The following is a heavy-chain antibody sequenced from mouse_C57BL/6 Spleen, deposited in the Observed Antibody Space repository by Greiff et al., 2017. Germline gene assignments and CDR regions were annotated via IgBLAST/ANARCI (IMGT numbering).Heavy chain of an antibody. V-gene: IGHV1-52*01. CDR1: GYTFTSYW. D-gene: IGHD1-1*01. J-gene: IGHJ1*03. Sequence: VQLQQPGAELVRPGSSVKLSCKASGYTFTSYWMHWVKQRPIQGLEWIGNIDPSDSETHYNQKFKDKATLTVDKSSSPAYMQLSSLTSEDSAVYYCARCTTLRYFDVGGTGTTVTVAA. CDR3: ARCTTLRYFDV. CDR2: IDPSDSET.